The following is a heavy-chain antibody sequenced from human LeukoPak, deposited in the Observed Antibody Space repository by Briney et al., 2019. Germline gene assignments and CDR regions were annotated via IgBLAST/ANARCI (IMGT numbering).Heavy chain of an antibody. CDR2: ISWNSGSI. D-gene: IGHD3-10*01. CDR1: GFTFDDYA. V-gene: IGHV3-9*01. CDR3: AKDIGLWFGNFDY. Sequence: QTGRSLRLSCAASGFTFDDYAMHWVRQAPGKGLEWVSGISWNSGSIGYADSVKGRFTISRDNAKNSLYLQMNSLRAEDTALYYCAKDIGLWFGNFDYWGQGTLVTVSS. J-gene: IGHJ4*02.